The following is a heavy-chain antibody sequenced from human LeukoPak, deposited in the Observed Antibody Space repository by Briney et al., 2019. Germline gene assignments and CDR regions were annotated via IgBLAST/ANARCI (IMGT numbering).Heavy chain of an antibody. D-gene: IGHD3-16*01. CDR2: INHSGST. CDR3: ARDGGSGTFDL. Sequence: SETLSLTCAVYGGSFSGYYWSWIRQPPGRGLEWIGEINHSGSTNYNPSLKSRVTISVDTSKNQFSLKLSSVTAADTAVYYCARDGGSGTFDLWGRGTLVTVSS. V-gene: IGHV4-34*01. CDR1: GGSFSGYY. J-gene: IGHJ2*01.